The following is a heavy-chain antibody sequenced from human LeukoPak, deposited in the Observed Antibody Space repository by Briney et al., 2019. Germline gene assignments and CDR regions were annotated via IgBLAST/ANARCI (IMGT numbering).Heavy chain of an antibody. Sequence: KPSETLSLTCTVSGGSMVYYYWSWIRQSPEKGLEWIGHIYYTGSTNYNPSLRSRVTISLGTSKNQFSLNLRSVTAADTAVYYCARPRSSGWSTRHLDYWGKGTLVTVSS. CDR2: IYYTGST. V-gene: IGHV4-59*01. D-gene: IGHD6-19*01. CDR1: GGSMVYYY. CDR3: ARPRSSGWSTRHLDY. J-gene: IGHJ4*02.